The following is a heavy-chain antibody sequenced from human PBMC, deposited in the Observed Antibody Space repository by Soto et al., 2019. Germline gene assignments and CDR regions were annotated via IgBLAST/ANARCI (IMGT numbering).Heavy chain of an antibody. V-gene: IGHV3-48*01. CDR1: GFTFSSYS. D-gene: IGHD2-15*01. Sequence: PGGSLRLSCAASGFTFSSYSMNWVRQAPGKGLEWVSYISSSSSTIYYADSVKGRFTISRDNSKNTLFLQMNSLRAGDTAVYYCAKGWTAFDIWGQGTMVTVSS. CDR2: ISSSSSTI. CDR3: AKGWTAFDI. J-gene: IGHJ3*02.